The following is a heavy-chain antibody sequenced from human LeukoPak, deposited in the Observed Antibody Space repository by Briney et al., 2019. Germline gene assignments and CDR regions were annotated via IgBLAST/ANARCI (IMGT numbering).Heavy chain of an antibody. CDR2: IRYDGSNK. V-gene: IGHV3-30*02. D-gene: IGHD1-26*01. CDR1: GFTFSSYG. CDR3: ARLSNTRICGSGCWVDY. J-gene: IGHJ4*02. Sequence: GGSLRLSCAASGFTFSSYGMHWVRQAPGKGLEWVAFIRYDGSNKQYADSVKGRFTISRDNSKNTLYLQMNNLRAEDTAVYYCARLSNTRICGSGCWVDYWGQGTLVTVSS.